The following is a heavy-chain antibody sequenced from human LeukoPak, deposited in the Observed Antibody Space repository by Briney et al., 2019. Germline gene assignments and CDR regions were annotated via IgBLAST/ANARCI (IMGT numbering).Heavy chain of an antibody. CDR1: GGTFSSYA. D-gene: IGHD3-10*01. CDR3: ARDLRFGELFDYFDY. J-gene: IGHJ4*02. CDR2: IIAYNGNT. Sequence: ASVKVSCKASGGTFSSYAISWVRQAPGQGLEWMGGIIAYNGNTNYAQKLQGRVTMTTDTSTSTAYMELRSLRSDDTAVYYCARDLRFGELFDYFDYWGQGTLVTVSS. V-gene: IGHV1-18*01.